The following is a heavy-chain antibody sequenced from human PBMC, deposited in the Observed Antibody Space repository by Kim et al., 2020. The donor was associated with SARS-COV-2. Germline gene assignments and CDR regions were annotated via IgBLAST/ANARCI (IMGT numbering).Heavy chain of an antibody. CDR2: TNEDGRIT. V-gene: IGHV3-74*01. D-gene: IGHD3-9*01. J-gene: IGHJ4*02. CDR1: EFTFSNYW. Sequence: GGSLRLSCAASEFTFSNYWMHWVRQAPGKGLLWVSRTNEDGRITNYADSVKGRFTISRDNAKNTLYLQMNGVRGDDTAVYYCVRDLVGSDDFWGPGTLVTVSS. CDR3: VRDLVGSDDF.